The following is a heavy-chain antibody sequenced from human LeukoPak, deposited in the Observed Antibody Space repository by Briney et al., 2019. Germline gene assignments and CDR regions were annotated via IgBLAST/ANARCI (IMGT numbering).Heavy chain of an antibody. CDR3: AKDKSSYYYDSSGYQTFDY. CDR2: ISWDGGST. J-gene: IGHJ4*02. V-gene: IGHV3-43D*03. CDR1: GFTFDDYA. D-gene: IGHD3-22*01. Sequence: GGSLRLSCAASGFTFDDYAMHWVRQAPGKGLEWVSLISWDGGSTYYADSVKGRFTISRDNSKNSLYLQMNSLRAEDTALYYCAKDKSSYYYDSSGYQTFDYWGQGTLVTVSS.